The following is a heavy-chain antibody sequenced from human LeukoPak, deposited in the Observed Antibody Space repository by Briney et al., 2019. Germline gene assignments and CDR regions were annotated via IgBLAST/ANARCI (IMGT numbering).Heavy chain of an antibody. CDR3: ARSIGYSSGWYAY. CDR1: GFTFSSYA. CDR2: ISYDGSNK. V-gene: IGHV3-30*04. Sequence: PGGSLRLSCAASGFTFSSYAMHWVRQAPGKGLEWGAVISYDGSNKYYADSVKGRFTISRDNSKNTLYLQMNSLRAEDTAVYYCARSIGYSSGWYAYWGQGTLVTVSS. D-gene: IGHD6-19*01. J-gene: IGHJ4*02.